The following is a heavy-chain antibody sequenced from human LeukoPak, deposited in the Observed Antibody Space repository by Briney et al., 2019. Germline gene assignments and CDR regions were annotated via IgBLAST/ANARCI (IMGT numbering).Heavy chain of an antibody. V-gene: IGHV4-4*02. CDR3: ARVGVLGGHDF. J-gene: IGHJ4*02. D-gene: IGHD3-16*01. CDR1: GDSISSSNW. CDR2: IYHSGNT. Sequence: PSGTLSLTCAVSGDSISSSNWWSWVRQPPEKGLEWIGEIYHSGNTNYNPPLKSRVTISLDKSKNQFSLKLNSVTAADTAVYYCARVGVLGGHDFWGQGSLVTVSS.